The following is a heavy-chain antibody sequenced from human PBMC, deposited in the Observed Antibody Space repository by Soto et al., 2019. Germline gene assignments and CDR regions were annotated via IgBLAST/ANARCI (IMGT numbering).Heavy chain of an antibody. CDR1: GFTFSSYA. V-gene: IGHV3-23*01. Sequence: GGSLRLSCAASGFTFSSYAMSWVRQAPGKGLEWVSAISGSGGSTYYADSVKGRFTISRDNSKNTLYLQMNSLRAEDTAVYYCAKEEDIVVVPAAIPYFDYWGQGTLVTVSS. CDR3: AKEEDIVVVPAAIPYFDY. CDR2: ISGSGGST. D-gene: IGHD2-2*02. J-gene: IGHJ4*02.